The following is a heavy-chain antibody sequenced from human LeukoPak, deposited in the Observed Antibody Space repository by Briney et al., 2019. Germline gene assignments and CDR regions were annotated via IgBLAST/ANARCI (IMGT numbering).Heavy chain of an antibody. V-gene: IGHV3-23*01. CDR2: IGASGADT. D-gene: IGHD3-22*01. CDR1: GFTFSSYA. J-gene: IGHJ3*01. CDR3: ATRPHDSSGYYLGAFDG. Sequence: GGSLRLSCEASGFTFSSYAMAWARQAPGKGLDWVSVIGASGADTYYSDSAKGRFTVSRDNSKDTLFLHMSSLRAEDTAVYFCATRPHDSSGYYLGAFDGWGQGTTVTVSS.